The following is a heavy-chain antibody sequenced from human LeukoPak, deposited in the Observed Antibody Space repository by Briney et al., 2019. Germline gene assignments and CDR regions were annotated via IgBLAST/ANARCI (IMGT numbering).Heavy chain of an antibody. CDR3: ALNGGVTVAMDPWAAAGIFDY. Sequence: SVKVSCKASGGTFSSYAISWVRQAPGQGLEWMGGIIPIFGTPNYAQKFQGRVTITADKSTSTAYMELSSLRSEDTAVYYCALNGGVTVAMDPWAAAGIFDYWGQGTLVTVSS. J-gene: IGHJ4*02. D-gene: IGHD6-13*01. CDR2: IIPIFGTP. CDR1: GGTFSSYA. V-gene: IGHV1-69*06.